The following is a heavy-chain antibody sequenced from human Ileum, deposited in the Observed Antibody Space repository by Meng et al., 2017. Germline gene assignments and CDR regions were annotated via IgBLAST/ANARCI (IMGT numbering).Heavy chain of an antibody. J-gene: IGHJ6*02. CDR3: ARAKFTYSYDMDV. CDR2: TRNKANRYTT. Sequence: GESLKISCAASGFIFSDYYMDWVRQAPGKGLEWVGRTRNKANRYTTEYAASVKGRFTIPRDDSKNSLYLQMNSLKTEDTAVYYCARAKFTYSYDMDVWGQGTTVTVSS. CDR1: GFIFSDYY. V-gene: IGHV3-72*01.